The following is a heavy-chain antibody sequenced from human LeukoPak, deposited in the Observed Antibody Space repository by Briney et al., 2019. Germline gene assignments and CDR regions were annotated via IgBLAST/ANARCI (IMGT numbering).Heavy chain of an antibody. CDR1: GFTFSSNY. CDR2: IYSGGST. CDR3: ARGGGELPAPLGY. J-gene: IGHJ4*02. V-gene: IGHV3-53*01. D-gene: IGHD1-26*01. Sequence: GGSLRLSCAASGFTFSSNYMSWVRQARGKGLEWVSVIYSGGSTYYSDSVKGRFTISRDNSKNTLYLQMNSLRAEDTAVYYCARGGGELPAPLGYWGQGTLVTVSS.